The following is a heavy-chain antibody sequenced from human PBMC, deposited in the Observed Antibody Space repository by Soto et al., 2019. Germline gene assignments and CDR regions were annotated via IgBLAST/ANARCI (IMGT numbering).Heavy chain of an antibody. CDR1: GGSISSSSYY. CDR2: IYYSGST. V-gene: IGHV4-39*01. CDR3: ARPLPLAYSSGWYWFNP. J-gene: IGHJ5*02. Sequence: SETLSLTCTVSGGSISSSSYYWGWIRQPPGKGLEWIGSIYYSGSTYYNPSLKSRVTVSVDTSKNQFSLKLSSVTAADTAVYYCARPLPLAYSSGWYWFNPWGQGTLVTVSS. D-gene: IGHD6-19*01.